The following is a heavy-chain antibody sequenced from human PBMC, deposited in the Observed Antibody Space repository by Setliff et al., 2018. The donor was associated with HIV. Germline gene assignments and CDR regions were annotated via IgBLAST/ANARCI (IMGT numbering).Heavy chain of an antibody. D-gene: IGHD6-13*01. Sequence: PSETLSLTCTVSGGSIGTYYWSWIRQPPGRGLECIGYIYFTGRANYNPSLESRVSISLDPSTKQVSLRLRSVTAADTAVYYCARSLTKQLVLGTSREYYFDSWGLGALVTVTS. CDR3: ARSLTKQLVLGTSREYYFDS. J-gene: IGHJ4*02. V-gene: IGHV4-59*01. CDR2: IYFTGRA. CDR1: GGSIGTYY.